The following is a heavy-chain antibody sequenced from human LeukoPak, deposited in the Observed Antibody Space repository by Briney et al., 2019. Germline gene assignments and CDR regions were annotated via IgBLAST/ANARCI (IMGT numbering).Heavy chain of an antibody. J-gene: IGHJ4*02. CDR3: ARHGSGNSNYFDF. D-gene: IGHD3-10*01. CDR2: INHSGST. Sequence: SETLSLTCADYGGSFSGYYWSWIRQPPGKGLEWIGEINHSGSTNYNPSLKSRVTISVDTSKIQFSLKLSSVTAADTAVYYCARHGSGNSNYFDFWGQGTLVTVSS. V-gene: IGHV4-34*01. CDR1: GGSFSGYY.